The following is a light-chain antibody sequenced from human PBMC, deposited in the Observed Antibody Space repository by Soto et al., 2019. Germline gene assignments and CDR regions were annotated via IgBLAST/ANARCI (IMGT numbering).Light chain of an antibody. J-gene: IGLJ2*01. CDR2: DVS. CDR3: SSYTSSRTLV. CDR1: SSDVGGYNY. V-gene: IGLV2-14*01. Sequence: QSVLTQPASVSGSPGQSITISCTGTSSDVGGYNYVSWYQQHPGKAPKLMIYDVSNRPSGVSNRFSGSKSGNTASLTISGLQAEDEDDYYCSSYTSSRTLVFGGGTKVTVL.